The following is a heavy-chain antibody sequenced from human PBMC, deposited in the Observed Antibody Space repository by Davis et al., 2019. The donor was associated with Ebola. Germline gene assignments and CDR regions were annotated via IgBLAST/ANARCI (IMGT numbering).Heavy chain of an antibody. J-gene: IGHJ4*02. CDR2: INSDGSST. V-gene: IGHV3-74*01. CDR3: ARERAGDVESYYV. Sequence: GESLKISCAASGFTFSSYWMHWVRQAPGKGLVWVSRINSDGSSTSYADSVKGRFTISRDNAKNSLYLQMNSLRAEDTAVYYCARERAGDVESYYVWGQGTLVTVSS. CDR1: GFTFSSYW. D-gene: IGHD1-26*01.